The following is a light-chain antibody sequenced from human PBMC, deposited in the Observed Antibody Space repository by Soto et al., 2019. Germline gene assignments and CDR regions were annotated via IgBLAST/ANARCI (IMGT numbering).Light chain of an antibody. J-gene: IGLJ2*01. Sequence: QSALTQPASVSGSPGQSSTISCTGTSSDIGGYDYVSWYQQHPDKAPKLVIYEVSNRPSGVSNRFSGSKSGNTASLTISGLQAEDEADYYCTSYTPTNTLVFGGGTKLTVL. V-gene: IGLV2-14*01. CDR2: EVS. CDR3: TSYTPTNTLV. CDR1: SSDIGGYDY.